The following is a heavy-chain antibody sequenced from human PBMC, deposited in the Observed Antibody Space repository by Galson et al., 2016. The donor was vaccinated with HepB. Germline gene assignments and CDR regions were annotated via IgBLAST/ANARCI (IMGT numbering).Heavy chain of an antibody. CDR3: ARAPDSGFDVYGWSH. CDR2: IHYSGST. J-gene: IGHJ4*02. CDR1: GGSISTYY. V-gene: IGHV4-59*12. Sequence: SETLSLTCTVSGGSISTYYWSWIRQPPGKSLELIGCIHYSGSTNCNPSLKTRVTISVDTSQNQFSLNLRSVTAADTATYYCARAPDSGFDVYGWSHWGQGALVTVSS. D-gene: IGHD5-12*01.